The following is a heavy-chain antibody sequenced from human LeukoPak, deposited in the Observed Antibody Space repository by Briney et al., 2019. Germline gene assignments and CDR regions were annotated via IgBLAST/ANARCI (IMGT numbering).Heavy chain of an antibody. CDR3: AKGSSGGSGAFDI. V-gene: IGHV3-23*01. Sequence: PGGSLGLSCAASGFTFSSYGMSWVRQAPGKGLEWVSAISGSGGSTYYADSVKGRFTISRDNSKNTLYLQMNSLRAEDTAVYYCAKGSSGGSGAFDIWGQGTMVTVSS. CDR2: ISGSGGST. D-gene: IGHD1-26*01. J-gene: IGHJ3*02. CDR1: GFTFSSYG.